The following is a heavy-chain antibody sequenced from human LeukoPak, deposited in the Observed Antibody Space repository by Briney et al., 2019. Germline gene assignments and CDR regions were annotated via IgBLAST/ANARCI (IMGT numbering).Heavy chain of an antibody. J-gene: IGHJ5*02. D-gene: IGHD3-10*01. Sequence: PGGSLRLSCAASGFTFSSYAMHWVRQAPGKGLEYVSAISSNGGSTYYANSVKGRFTISRDNSKNTLYLQMGSLRAEDMAVYYCARSVTIVRGVTSWNWFDPWGQGTLVTVSS. CDR2: ISSNGGST. V-gene: IGHV3-64*01. CDR3: ARSVTIVRGVTSWNWFDP. CDR1: GFTFSSYA.